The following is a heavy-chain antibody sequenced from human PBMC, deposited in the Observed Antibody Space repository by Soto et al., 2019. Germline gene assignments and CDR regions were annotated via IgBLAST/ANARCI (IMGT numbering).Heavy chain of an antibody. CDR2: ISGSGGGT. D-gene: IGHD3-9*01. Sequence: GPLLIPCSASGFTFGNYAMTWVRQAPGKGLECVSRISGSGGGTYYADSVKGRFTISRDKSENTLYLHLNSLRVEDTAIYYCERITHRYDALTGPGYWGQGALVTVYS. J-gene: IGHJ4*02. CDR1: GFTFGNYA. V-gene: IGHV3-23*01. CDR3: ERITHRYDALTGPGY.